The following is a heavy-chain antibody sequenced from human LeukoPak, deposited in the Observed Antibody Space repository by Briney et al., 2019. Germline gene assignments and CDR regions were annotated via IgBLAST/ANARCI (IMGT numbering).Heavy chain of an antibody. V-gene: IGHV4-34*01. J-gene: IGHJ5*02. CDR2: INHSGST. Sequence: PSETLSLTCPVLCGFLHGYYWRRILHPPARRRGWSGEINHSGSTNYNPSLKSRVTISVDTSKNQFSLKLSSVTAADTAVYYCGARYRRQWLVGFDPWGQGTLVTVSS. CDR1: CGFLHGYY. D-gene: IGHD6-19*01. CDR3: GARYRRQWLVGFDP.